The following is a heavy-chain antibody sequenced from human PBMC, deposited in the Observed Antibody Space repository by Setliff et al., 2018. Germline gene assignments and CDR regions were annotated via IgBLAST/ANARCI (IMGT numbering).Heavy chain of an antibody. Sequence: SETLSLTCSVSGGSISSGSYYWGWIRQSPGKGLEWIGSMYYSGSTYYNPSLKGRVTLSVDTTKNQFSLKLTSMNSLRAEDTAVYYCARGVSYSGAFDIWGQGTMVTVSS. CDR3: ARGVSYSGAFDI. J-gene: IGHJ3*02. CDR1: GGSISSGSYY. D-gene: IGHD2-21*01. CDR2: MYYSGST. V-gene: IGHV4-39*07.